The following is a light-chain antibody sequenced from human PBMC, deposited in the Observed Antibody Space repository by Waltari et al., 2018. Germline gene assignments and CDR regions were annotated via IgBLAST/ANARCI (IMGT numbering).Light chain of an antibody. CDR3: QKYGTLPAT. J-gene: IGKJ1*01. Sequence: EIVLTQSPGTLSLSPGERATLSCRASQSVSKNLAWYQQKPGQAPRLLIYDASIRATGIPDRFSGSGWGTDFSITISSLEHEDFAVYYCQKYGTLPATFGQGTKVQ. CDR2: DAS. CDR1: QSVSKN. V-gene: IGKV3-20*01.